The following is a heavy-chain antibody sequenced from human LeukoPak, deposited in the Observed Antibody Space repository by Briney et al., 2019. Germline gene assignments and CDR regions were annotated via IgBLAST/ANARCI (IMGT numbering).Heavy chain of an antibody. CDR2: IKQDGSEK. V-gene: IGHV3-7*01. CDR1: GFTFSSYW. Sequence: GGSLRLSRAASGFTFSSYWMSWVRQAPGKGLEWVANIKQDGSEKYYVDSVKGRFTISRDNAKNSLYLQMNSLRAEDTAVYYCARGSPSQWLVAFDIWGQGTMVTVSS. D-gene: IGHD6-19*01. J-gene: IGHJ3*02. CDR3: ARGSPSQWLVAFDI.